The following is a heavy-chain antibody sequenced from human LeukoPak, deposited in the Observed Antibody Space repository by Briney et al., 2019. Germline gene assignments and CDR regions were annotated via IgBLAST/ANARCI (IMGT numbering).Heavy chain of an antibody. CDR2: ISSSSSII. CDR3: ARDLFDDYSLDY. Sequence: PGGSLRLSCAASGFTFSSYAMSWVRQPPGKGLEWVSSISSSSSIIYYADSVKGRFTISRDNAKNSLYLQMNSLRAEDTAVYYCARDLFDDYSLDYWGQGTLVTVSS. CDR1: GFTFSSYA. V-gene: IGHV3-21*01. D-gene: IGHD3-16*01. J-gene: IGHJ4*02.